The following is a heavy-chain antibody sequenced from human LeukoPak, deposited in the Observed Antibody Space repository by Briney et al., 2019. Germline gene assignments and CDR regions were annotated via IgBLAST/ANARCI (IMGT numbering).Heavy chain of an antibody. CDR2: IYYSGST. J-gene: IGHJ4*02. Sequence: PSETLSLTCTVSGGSISSSSYYWGWIRQPPGKGLEWIGSIYYSGSTYYNPSLKSRVTISVDTSKNQFSLKLSSVTAADTAVYYCARSQRKHAYFDYWGQGTLVTVSS. CDR1: GGSISSSSYY. V-gene: IGHV4-39*01. CDR3: ARSQRKHAYFDY. D-gene: IGHD2-21*01.